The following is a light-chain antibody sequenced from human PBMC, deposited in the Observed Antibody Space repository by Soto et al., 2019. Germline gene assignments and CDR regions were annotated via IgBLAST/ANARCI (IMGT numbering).Light chain of an antibody. CDR2: GNT. CDR3: ATWNDSLNGYV. J-gene: IGLJ1*01. V-gene: IGLV1-44*01. Sequence: QSVLTQPPSASGTPGQRVTISCSGSTSNIGGSTVSWYQQSPGAAPKLLIYGNTQWPLGVPVRFSASKSDTSASLAISGLQSEDEADYYCATWNDSLNGYVFGTGTKVTVL. CDR1: TSNIGGST.